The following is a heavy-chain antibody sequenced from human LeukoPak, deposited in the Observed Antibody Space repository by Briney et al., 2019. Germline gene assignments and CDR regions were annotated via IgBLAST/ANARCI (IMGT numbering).Heavy chain of an antibody. CDR3: ARTITKSRLVDY. CDR1: GYTFTGYY. J-gene: IGHJ4*02. V-gene: IGHV1-2*02. CDR2: INPNSGGT. D-gene: IGHD5-12*01. Sequence: ASVKVSCKASGYTFTGYYMHWVRQAPGQGLEWMGWINPNSGGTNYAQKFQGRVTMTRDTSISTAYMELSRLRPDDTAVYYCARTITKSRLVDYWGQGTLVTASS.